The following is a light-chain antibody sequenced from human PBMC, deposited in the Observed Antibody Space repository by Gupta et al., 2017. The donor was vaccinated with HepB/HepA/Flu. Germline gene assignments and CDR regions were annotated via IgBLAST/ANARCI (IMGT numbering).Light chain of an antibody. CDR1: SSDVGSYNL. V-gene: IGLV2-23*02. CDR3: CSYAGSSNWV. CDR2: EVS. J-gene: IGLJ3*02. Sequence: SALTQPASVSGSPGQSITISCTGTSSDVGSYNLVSWYQQHPGKAHKLMIYEVSKRPSGVSNRFPGSKSGNTASLTISGRKAEDEADYYCCSYAGSSNWVFGGGTKLTVL.